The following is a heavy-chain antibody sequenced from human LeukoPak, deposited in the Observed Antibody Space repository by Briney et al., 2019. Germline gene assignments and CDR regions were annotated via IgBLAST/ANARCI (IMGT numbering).Heavy chain of an antibody. Sequence: GGSLRLSCAASGFTFSSYAMNWVRQAPGKGLEWVSTINYSGGSIYHADSVKGRFTISRDNSKNTVYLQMNSLRADDTAVYYWAKAIRTSCYGCNMDVWGKGTTVTVSS. V-gene: IGHV3-23*01. CDR3: AKAIRTSCYGCNMDV. CDR1: GFTFSSYA. D-gene: IGHD2-2*01. J-gene: IGHJ6*03. CDR2: INYSGGSI.